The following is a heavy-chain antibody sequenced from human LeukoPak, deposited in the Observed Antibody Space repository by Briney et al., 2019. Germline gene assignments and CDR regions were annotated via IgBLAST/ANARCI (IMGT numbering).Heavy chain of an antibody. CDR1: DYSISNTYY. CDR2: ISLGGTT. D-gene: IGHD6-19*01. J-gene: IGHJ5*02. Sequence: NTSETLSLTCTVSDYSISNTYYWVWIRQPPGKGLESIGSISLGGTTHYNPSLKSRVIISVDTSKNQFSLKLSSVTAADTAVYYCARVRLAVAEDWFDPWGQGTLVTVSS. CDR3: ARVRLAVAEDWFDP. V-gene: IGHV4-38-2*02.